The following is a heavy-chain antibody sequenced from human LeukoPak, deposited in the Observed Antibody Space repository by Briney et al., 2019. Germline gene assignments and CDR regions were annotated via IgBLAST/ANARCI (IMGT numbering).Heavy chain of an antibody. CDR2: INAGNGNT. D-gene: IGHD3-10*01. CDR1: GYTFTSYA. CDR3: ARVPSIWFGESRFDP. J-gene: IGHJ5*02. Sequence: ASVKVSCKASGYTFTSYAMHWVRQAPGQRLEWMGWINAGNGNTKYSQKFQGRVTITRDTSASTAYMELSSLRSEDTAVYYCARVPSIWFGESRFDPWGQGTLVTVSS. V-gene: IGHV1-3*01.